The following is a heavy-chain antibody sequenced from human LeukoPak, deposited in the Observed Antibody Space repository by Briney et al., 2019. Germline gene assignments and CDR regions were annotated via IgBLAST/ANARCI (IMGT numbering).Heavy chain of an antibody. CDR3: ARDGYSGSDAL. Sequence: SETLSLTCTVSGGSISSYYWTWIRQPPGKGLEWIGYIYHSGSTNYNPSLKSRVTISVDTSQNQFSLRLSSVTAADTAVYYCARDGYSGSDALWGQGTLVTVSS. CDR1: GGSISSYY. CDR2: IYHSGST. D-gene: IGHD5-12*01. J-gene: IGHJ4*02. V-gene: IGHV4-59*01.